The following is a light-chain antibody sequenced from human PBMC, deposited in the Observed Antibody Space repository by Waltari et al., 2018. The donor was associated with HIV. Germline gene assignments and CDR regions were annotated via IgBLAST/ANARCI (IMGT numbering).Light chain of an antibody. Sequence: QSVVTQPPSASGTPGQRVTMSCSGSASNIGGNTVNWYQHLPQTAPKLLIYNNDGRPSGVPDRFSASKTGTSASLDISGLQSEDEADYYCATWDDGLSGWVFGGGTKLTVL. CDR1: ASNIGGNT. J-gene: IGLJ3*02. V-gene: IGLV1-44*01. CDR2: NND. CDR3: ATWDDGLSGWV.